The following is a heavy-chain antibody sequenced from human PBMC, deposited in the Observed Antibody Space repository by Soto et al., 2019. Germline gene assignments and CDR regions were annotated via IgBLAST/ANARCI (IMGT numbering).Heavy chain of an antibody. CDR2: IYSGGST. D-gene: IGHD4-4*01. J-gene: IGHJ4*02. V-gene: IGHV3-53*01. Sequence: GGSLRLSCAASGFTVSSNYMSWVRQAPGKGLEWVSVIYSGGSTYYADSVKGRFTISRDNSKNTLYLQMNSLRAEDTAVYYCARAREVDYSNAFDYWGQGTLVTVSS. CDR3: ARAREVDYSNAFDY. CDR1: GFTVSSNY.